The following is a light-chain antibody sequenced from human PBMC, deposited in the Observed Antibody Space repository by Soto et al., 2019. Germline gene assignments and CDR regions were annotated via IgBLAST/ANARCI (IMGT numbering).Light chain of an antibody. CDR3: AAWDDSLNGV. CDR2: SNN. V-gene: IGLV1-44*01. J-gene: IGLJ2*01. Sequence: QSVLTQPPSASGTPGQRVTISCSGSSSNIGSNTINWYQQLPGTAPKLLIYSNNQRTSGVPDRFSGSKSGTSASLAISGLQSEDEADYYFAAWDDSLNGVFGGGTKLTV. CDR1: SSNIGSNT.